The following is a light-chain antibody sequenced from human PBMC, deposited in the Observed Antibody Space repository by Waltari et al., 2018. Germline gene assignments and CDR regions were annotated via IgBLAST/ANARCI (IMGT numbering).Light chain of an antibody. J-gene: IGKJ2*01. CDR3: MQATHWPYT. Sequence: DVVVTQSPLSLPVTLGQPASIPRRSSQSLVSSYGNTYLNWFHLRPGQSPRRLIYETSKRDSGVPDRFSGSGSGAGFTLKISRVEAEDVGIYYCMQATHWPYTFGQGTKLEIK. CDR2: ETS. V-gene: IGKV2-30*01. CDR1: QSLVSSYGNTY.